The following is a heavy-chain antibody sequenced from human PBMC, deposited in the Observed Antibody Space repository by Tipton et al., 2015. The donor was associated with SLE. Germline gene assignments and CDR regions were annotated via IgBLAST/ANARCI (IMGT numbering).Heavy chain of an antibody. Sequence: SLRLSCVTSGFTFTSYGMHWVRQAPGKGLEWVAVIWYDGSKKYYADSMKGRFTISRDTSKNTLYLQMNSLRAEDTAAYYCARDMSTVPAAPFDYWGQGTLVTVSS. CDR2: IWYDGSKK. V-gene: IGHV3-33*01. CDR1: GFTFTSYG. D-gene: IGHD2-2*01. CDR3: ARDMSTVPAAPFDY. J-gene: IGHJ4*02.